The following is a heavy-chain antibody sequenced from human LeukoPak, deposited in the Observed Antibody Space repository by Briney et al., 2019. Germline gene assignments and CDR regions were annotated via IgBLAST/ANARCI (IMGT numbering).Heavy chain of an antibody. CDR1: GFTFSTYW. D-gene: IGHD1-26*01. Sequence: GGSLRLSCAASGFTFSTYWLSWVRQAPGKGLEWVANIKQDGSEKYYVDSVRGRFTISRDNAKKSLYLQMNTLRAEDTATYYCARSPLKWELPGYWGQGTLVTVSS. J-gene: IGHJ4*02. CDR2: IKQDGSEK. CDR3: ARSPLKWELPGY. V-gene: IGHV3-7*01.